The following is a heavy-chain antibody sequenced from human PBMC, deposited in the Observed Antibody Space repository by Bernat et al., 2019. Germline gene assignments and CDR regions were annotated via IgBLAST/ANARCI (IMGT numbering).Heavy chain of an antibody. CDR1: GGSISSSSYY. D-gene: IGHD6-19*01. CDR2: IYYSGST. CDR3: ARPFGPPHSSGWYR. Sequence: QLQLQESGPGLVKPSETLSLTCTFSGGSISSSSYYWGWIRQPPGKGLEWIGSIYYSGSTYYNPSLKSRVTISVDTSKNQFSLKLSSVTAADTAVYYCARPFGPPHSSGWYRWGQGTLVTVSS. V-gene: IGHV4-39*01. J-gene: IGHJ4*02.